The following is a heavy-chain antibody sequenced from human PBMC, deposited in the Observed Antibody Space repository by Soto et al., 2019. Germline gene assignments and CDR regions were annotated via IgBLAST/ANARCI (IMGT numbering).Heavy chain of an antibody. V-gene: IGHV3-30*18. CDR3: VKRLRRCFDN. CDR1: GFTFTSYG. CDR2: ISYDGSDK. D-gene: IGHD3-10*01. J-gene: IGHJ4*02. Sequence: QVHLVESGGGVVQPGRSLRLSCAASGFTFTSYGLHWVRQAPGKGLEWVALISYDGSDKFYADSVKGRFTISRDNSQNTLYLQMNSLRPEDTAVYYCVKRLRRCFDNWGQGTLVTVSP.